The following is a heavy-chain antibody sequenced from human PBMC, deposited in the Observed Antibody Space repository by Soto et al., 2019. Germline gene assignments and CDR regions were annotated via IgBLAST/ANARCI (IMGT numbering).Heavy chain of an antibody. D-gene: IGHD3-10*01. V-gene: IGHV3-7*03. J-gene: IGHJ6*02. Sequence: EEQLVESGGGFVQPGGSLRLSCVASGFTFSGSWMSWVRQAPGKGLEWVANIKQDGSEKYYVDSVKGRFTISRDNAKNSLYLQRNSLRAEDTAVYYCAKDGGLWFGELFHPYGMDVWGQGTTVTVSS. CDR2: IKQDGSEK. CDR3: AKDGGLWFGELFHPYGMDV. CDR1: GFTFSGSW.